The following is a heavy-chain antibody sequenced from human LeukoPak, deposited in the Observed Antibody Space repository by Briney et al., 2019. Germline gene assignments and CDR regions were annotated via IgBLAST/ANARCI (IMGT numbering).Heavy chain of an antibody. CDR3: ARLPQYYYDSSGYN. CDR2: INGDT. V-gene: IGHV1-2*02. J-gene: IGHJ4*02. D-gene: IGHD3-22*01. CDR1: GYTFTGYY. Sequence: ASVKVSCKASGYTFTGYYIHWVRQAPGQGLEWMGWINGDTNYAQKFQGRVTMTRDTSISTAYMELSRLRSDDTAVYYCARLPQYYYDSSGYNWGQGTLVTVSS.